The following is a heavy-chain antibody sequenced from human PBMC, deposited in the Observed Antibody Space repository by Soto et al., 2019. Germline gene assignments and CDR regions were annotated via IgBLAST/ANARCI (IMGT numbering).Heavy chain of an antibody. J-gene: IGHJ6*02. V-gene: IGHV1-3*01. CDR1: GYTFTSYA. CDR2: INAGNGNT. CDR3: ARAYYDILTDNNYDGMDV. Sequence: QVQVVQSGAEVKKPGASVKVSCKASGYTFTSYAMHWVRQAPGQRLEWMGWINAGNGNTKYSQKFQGRVSITRDTSESTAYMGLSSLRSEDTDVYYCARAYYDILTDNNYDGMDVWGQGTTVTVSS. D-gene: IGHD3-9*01.